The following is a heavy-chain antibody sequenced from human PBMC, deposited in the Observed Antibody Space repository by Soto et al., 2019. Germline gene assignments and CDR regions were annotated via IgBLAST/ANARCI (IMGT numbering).Heavy chain of an antibody. V-gene: IGHV4-59*08. J-gene: IGHJ4*02. CDR2: ISYSGST. CDR3: ARQLPCPDRNFDY. CDR1: SGSISGYY. Sequence: QVQLQESGPGLVKPSETLSLTCTVSSGSISGYYWSWIRQPPGKGLEWIGYISYSGSTNYNPSLKRRVTMSVDTSKIQFSLKLSSVTAADTAVYYCARQLPCPDRNFDYWGQGTLVTVSS. D-gene: IGHD2-21*01.